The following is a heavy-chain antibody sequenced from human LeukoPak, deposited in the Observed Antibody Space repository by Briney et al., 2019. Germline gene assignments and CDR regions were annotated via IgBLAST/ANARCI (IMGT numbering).Heavy chain of an antibody. CDR3: GARRAFDI. Sequence: SETPSLTCSVSGGSISSDGYYWSWIRQPPRKGLEWIGHIYYSGSTYYNPSLKSRVTISVDRSKNQFSLKLSSVTAADTAVYYCGARRAFDIWGQGTMVTVSS. J-gene: IGHJ3*02. D-gene: IGHD6-6*01. CDR2: IYYSGST. CDR1: GGSISSDGYY. V-gene: IGHV4-30-2*01.